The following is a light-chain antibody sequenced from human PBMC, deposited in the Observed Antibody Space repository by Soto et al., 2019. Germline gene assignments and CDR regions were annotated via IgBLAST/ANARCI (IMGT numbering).Light chain of an antibody. V-gene: IGKV3-20*01. CDR2: GAS. CDR3: QHYGTSLWT. CDR1: QSVSSSF. J-gene: IGKJ1*01. Sequence: EIMLTQSRGTLSLSPGERATLSCRASQSVSSSFLAWYQQKPGQAPRLLIYGASIRATGIPDMFSGSGSGTDFTLTISRLDPEDFAMYLCQHYGTSLWTFGQGTKVEIK.